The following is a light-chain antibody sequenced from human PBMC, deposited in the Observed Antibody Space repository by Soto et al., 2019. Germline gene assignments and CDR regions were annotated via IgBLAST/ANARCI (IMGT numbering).Light chain of an antibody. CDR3: CSYAGSSTSLYV. CDR1: SSDVGSYNL. J-gene: IGLJ1*01. Sequence: QSALTQPASVSGSPGQSITISCTGTSSDVGSYNLVSWYQQHPGKAPKLMIYEVSKQPSGVSNRFSGSKSGITASLTISGLQAEDEADYYCCSYAGSSTSLYVFGTGTKLTVL. CDR2: EVS. V-gene: IGLV2-23*02.